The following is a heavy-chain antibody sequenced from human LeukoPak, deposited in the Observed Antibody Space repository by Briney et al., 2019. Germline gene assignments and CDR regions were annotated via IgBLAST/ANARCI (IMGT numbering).Heavy chain of an antibody. CDR2: INWNGGST. V-gene: IGHV3-20*04. CDR1: GFTFDDYG. CDR3: AVQRTLWQQVLDH. D-gene: IGHD6-13*01. J-gene: IGHJ4*02. Sequence: GALRLSCAASGFTFDDYGMTWVRQAPGKGLEWVSGINWNGGSTAYADSVKGRFTISRDNAKNSLYLQMNSLRAEDTAVYYCAVQRTLWQQVLDHWGQGTLVTVSS.